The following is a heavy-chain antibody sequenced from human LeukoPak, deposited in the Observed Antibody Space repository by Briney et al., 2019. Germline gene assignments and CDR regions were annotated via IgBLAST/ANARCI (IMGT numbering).Heavy chain of an antibody. CDR1: GYTFTRYG. CDR2: ISSYNGYI. V-gene: IGHV1-18*01. CDR3: ARDPYGYYDFWSGAGWYYFDY. J-gene: IGHJ4*02. Sequence: SVTVSRKASGYTFTRYGISWVRQAPAQGLEWMGLISSYNGYINYAQKLQGRVTMTTDTSTSTAYMELRSLRSDDTAVYYCARDPYGYYDFWSGAGWYYFDYWGQGTLVTVSS. D-gene: IGHD3-3*01.